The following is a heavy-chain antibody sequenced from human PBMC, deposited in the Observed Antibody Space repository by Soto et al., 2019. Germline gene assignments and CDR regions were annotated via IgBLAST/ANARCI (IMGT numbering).Heavy chain of an antibody. V-gene: IGHV4-59*08. D-gene: IGHD3-16*02. CDR1: GGSISSYY. CDR3: ARTGPPLGELSS. CDR2: VYYSGST. J-gene: IGHJ4*02. Sequence: SETLSLTCTVSGGSISSYYWSWIRQPPGKGLEWIGYVYYSGSTNYNPSLKSRVTISVDTSKNQFSLKLSSVTAADTAVYYCARTGPPLGELSSWGQGTLVTVSP.